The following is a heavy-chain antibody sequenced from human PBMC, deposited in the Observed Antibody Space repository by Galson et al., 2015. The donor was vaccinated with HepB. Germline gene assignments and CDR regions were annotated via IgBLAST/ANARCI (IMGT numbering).Heavy chain of an antibody. CDR2: FDPEDGET. CDR3: ATTTLSYGDYALLWDY. D-gene: IGHD4-17*01. V-gene: IGHV1-24*01. CDR1: GYIFTELS. Sequence: SCKVSGYIFTELSIHWVRQAPGKGLEWMGGFDPEDGETIYAQKFQGRVTMTEDTSTDTAYMELSSLRSDDTAVYYCATTTLSYGDYALLWDYWGQGTLVTVSS. J-gene: IGHJ4*02.